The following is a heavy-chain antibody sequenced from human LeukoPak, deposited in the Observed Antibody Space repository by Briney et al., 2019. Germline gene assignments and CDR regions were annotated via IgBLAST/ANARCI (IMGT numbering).Heavy chain of an antibody. CDR2: INDSGRT. CDR3: ARGLDLEGLDY. V-gene: IGHV4-34*01. Sequence: SETLSLTCAVYGGSFSDYNWSWLRQSPEKGLEWIGEINDSGRTHYNPSLKSRVTISVDTAKYQFSLSLSSLTAADTAVYYCARGLDLEGLDYWGQGTLVTVSS. J-gene: IGHJ4*02. CDR1: GGSFSDYN. D-gene: IGHD1-1*01.